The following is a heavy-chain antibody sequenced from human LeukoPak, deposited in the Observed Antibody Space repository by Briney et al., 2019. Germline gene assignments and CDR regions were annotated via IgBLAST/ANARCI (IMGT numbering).Heavy chain of an antibody. CDR1: GFTFSSYW. CDR2: INSDGSST. Sequence: GGSLRLSCAASGFTFSSYWMHWVRQAPGKGLWWVSRINSDGSSTNYADSVKGRFTISRDNAKNTLYLQMNSLRAEDTAMYYCARAVYYSNYLGYWGQGTLVTVSS. CDR3: ARAVYYSNYLGY. D-gene: IGHD3-10*01. V-gene: IGHV3-74*01. J-gene: IGHJ4*01.